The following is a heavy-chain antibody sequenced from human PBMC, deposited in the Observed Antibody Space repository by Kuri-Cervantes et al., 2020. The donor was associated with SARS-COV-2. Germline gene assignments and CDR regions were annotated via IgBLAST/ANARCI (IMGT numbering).Heavy chain of an antibody. CDR1: GFTFSSYW. V-gene: IGHV3-74*01. J-gene: IGHJ4*02. Sequence: GESLKISCAASGFTFSSYWMHWVRQAPGKGLVWVSRINSDGSSTSYADSVKGRFTISRDNAKNTLYLQMNSLRAEDTALYHCARDLYSSSSGLGYWGQGTLVTVSS. D-gene: IGHD6-6*01. CDR2: INSDGSST. CDR3: ARDLYSSSSGLGY.